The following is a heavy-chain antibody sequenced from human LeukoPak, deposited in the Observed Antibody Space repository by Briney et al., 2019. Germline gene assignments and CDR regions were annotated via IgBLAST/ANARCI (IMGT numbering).Heavy chain of an antibody. Sequence: GGSLRLSCAASGFTFSSYGMHWVRQAPGKGLEWVAVISYDGSNKYYADSVKGRFTISRDNSKNTLYLQMNSLRAEDTAVYYCAKGGAVAVSPDDWGQGTLVTVSS. V-gene: IGHV3-30*18. CDR1: GFTFSSYG. CDR2: ISYDGSNK. D-gene: IGHD6-19*01. CDR3: AKGGAVAVSPDD. J-gene: IGHJ4*02.